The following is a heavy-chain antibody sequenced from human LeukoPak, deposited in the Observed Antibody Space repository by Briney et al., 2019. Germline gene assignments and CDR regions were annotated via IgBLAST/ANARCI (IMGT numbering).Heavy chain of an antibody. V-gene: IGHV4-34*01. J-gene: IGHJ4*02. CDR1: GGSFSGYY. Sequence: SETLSLTCAVYGGSFSGYYWSWIRQPPGKGLEWIGEINHSGSTNYNPSLKSRVTISVDTSKNQFSLKLSSVTAADTAVYYCARRFPRVNPEYYYASSGYYLDYWGQGTLVTVSS. CDR2: INHSGST. D-gene: IGHD3-22*01. CDR3: ARRFPRVNPEYYYASSGYYLDY.